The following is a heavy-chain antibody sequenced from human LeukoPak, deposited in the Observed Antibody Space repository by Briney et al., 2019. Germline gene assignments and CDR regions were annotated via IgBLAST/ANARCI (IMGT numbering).Heavy chain of an antibody. V-gene: IGHV1-2*02. CDR2: INPISGGT. CDR1: GYTFTNYY. D-gene: IGHD3-22*01. Sequence: ASVKVSCKASGYTFTNYYIHWVRQAPGHGLEWMGWINPISGGTNYAQKFQGRVTMTRDTSITTAYMDLSRLRSDDTAVYYCARIYYYDTSGYYYWGQGTLVTVSS. CDR3: ARIYYYDTSGYYY. J-gene: IGHJ4*02.